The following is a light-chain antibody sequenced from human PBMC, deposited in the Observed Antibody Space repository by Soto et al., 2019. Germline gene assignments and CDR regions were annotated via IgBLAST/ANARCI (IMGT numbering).Light chain of an antibody. CDR3: HQYNSWPPGT. J-gene: IGKJ2*01. Sequence: ILLTQSPALLSVSPGEIATRSFRASQSISRSLAWYQQKPGQAPRLLISDASTRATGIPARFSGSGSGTEFTLTISSLQSEDFALYYCHQYNSWPPGTFGQGTKVDIK. V-gene: IGKV3-15*01. CDR2: DAS. CDR1: QSISRS.